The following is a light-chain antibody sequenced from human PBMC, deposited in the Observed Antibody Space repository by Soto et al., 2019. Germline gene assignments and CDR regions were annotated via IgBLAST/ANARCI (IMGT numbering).Light chain of an antibody. J-gene: IGKJ5*01. Sequence: ELLFTPSPVTLSLSPGARSFLPFRASQSISSYLAWYQQKPGQAPRLLIYGASSRATGIPDRFSGSGSGTDFTLTISRLEPEDFAVYYCQQCSTSGTFGQGTRLEIK. CDR3: QQCSTSGT. V-gene: IGKV3-11*01. CDR2: GAS. CDR1: QSISSY.